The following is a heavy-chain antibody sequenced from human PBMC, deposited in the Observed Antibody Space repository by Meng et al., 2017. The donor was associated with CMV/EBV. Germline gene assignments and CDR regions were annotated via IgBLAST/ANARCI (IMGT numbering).Heavy chain of an antibody. CDR1: GGSFSGYY. J-gene: IGHJ6*02. V-gene: IGHV4-34*01. D-gene: IGHD2-2*01. CDR2: INHSGST. Sequence: SETLSLTCAVYGGSFSGYYWSWIRQPPGKGLEWIGEINHSGSTNYNPSLKSRVTISVDTSKNQFSLKLRSVTAADTAVYYCARGHRYCSSTSCYLYYDMDVWGQGTTVTVSS. CDR3: ARGHRYCSSTSCYLYYDMDV.